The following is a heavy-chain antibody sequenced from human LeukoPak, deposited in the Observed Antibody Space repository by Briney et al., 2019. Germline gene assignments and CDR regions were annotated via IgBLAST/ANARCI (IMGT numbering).Heavy chain of an antibody. J-gene: IGHJ3*02. CDR1: GGSISSSNW. CDR3: ARGYYGSGSYYMEDAFDI. Sequence: SGTVSLTCAVSGGSISSSNWWSWVRQPPGKGLEWIGEIYHSGSTNYNPSLKSRVTISVDKSKNQFSLKLSSVTAADTAVYYCARGYYGSGSYYMEDAFDIWGQGTMVTVSS. V-gene: IGHV4-4*02. CDR2: IYHSGST. D-gene: IGHD3-10*01.